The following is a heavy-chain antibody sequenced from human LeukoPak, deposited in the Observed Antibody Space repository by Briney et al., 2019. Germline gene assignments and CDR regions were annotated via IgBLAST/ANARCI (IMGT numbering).Heavy chain of an antibody. CDR1: GFTFSSYW. CDR3: AVRYCSSTSCLGPNWFDP. J-gene: IGHJ5*02. D-gene: IGHD2-2*01. Sequence: GGSLRLSCEVSGFTFSSYWMSWVRQAPGKGLEWVANIKQDGSEKYYVDSVEGRFTISRDNAKNSLYLQMNSLRAEDTAVYYCAVRYCSSTSCLGPNWFDPWGQGTLVTVSS. CDR2: IKQDGSEK. V-gene: IGHV3-7*01.